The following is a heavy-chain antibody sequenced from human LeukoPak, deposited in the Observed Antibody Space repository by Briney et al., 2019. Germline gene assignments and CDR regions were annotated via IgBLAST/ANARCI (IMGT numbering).Heavy chain of an antibody. Sequence: GGSLRLSCAASGFTVSSNYMSWVRQAPGKGLEWVSAISGSGGTTYYADSVKGRFTISRDNSKNTLYLQMNSLRAEDTAVYYCAKDREATIDYWGQGTLVTVSS. V-gene: IGHV3-23*01. CDR2: ISGSGGTT. D-gene: IGHD5-12*01. CDR1: GFTVSSNY. CDR3: AKDREATIDY. J-gene: IGHJ4*02.